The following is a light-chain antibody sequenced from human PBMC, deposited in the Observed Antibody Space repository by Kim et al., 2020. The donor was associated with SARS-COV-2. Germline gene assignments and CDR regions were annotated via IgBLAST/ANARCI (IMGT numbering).Light chain of an antibody. CDR3: SSYTTRSTVI. Sequence: NWPSGVSNRFSGSKSGNTASLTISGLQTEDEADYYCSSYTTRSTVIFGGGTQLTGL. J-gene: IGLJ2*01. V-gene: IGLV2-14*01.